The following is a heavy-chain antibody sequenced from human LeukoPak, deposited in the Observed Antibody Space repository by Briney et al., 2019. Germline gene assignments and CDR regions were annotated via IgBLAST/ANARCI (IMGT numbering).Heavy chain of an antibody. CDR3: ARDPSGSGWWRRPYNWFDP. CDR1: GYTFSDYY. V-gene: IGHV1-2*02. Sequence: GASVKVSCKASGYTFSDYYMHWVRQAPGQGLEWMGWINPNSGGTKYAQKFQGRVTMTRDTSISTAYMELSRLRSDDTAVYYCARDPSGSGWWRRPYNWFDPWGQGTLVTVSS. CDR2: INPNSGGT. D-gene: IGHD6-19*01. J-gene: IGHJ5*02.